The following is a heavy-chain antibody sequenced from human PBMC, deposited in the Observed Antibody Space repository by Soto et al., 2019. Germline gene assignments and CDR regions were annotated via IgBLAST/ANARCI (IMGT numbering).Heavy chain of an antibody. Sequence: SETLSLTCAVSGDSISSSVWWTWVRQPPGKGLEWIGEVFHTGDTYFNPSLRSRVAMSVDKSTNEFSLKVTSVTAADTAIYYCARKAWVRFGYWGQGALVTVSS. D-gene: IGHD7-27*01. J-gene: IGHJ4*02. CDR3: ARKAWVRFGY. V-gene: IGHV4-4*02. CDR1: GDSISSSVW. CDR2: VFHTGDT.